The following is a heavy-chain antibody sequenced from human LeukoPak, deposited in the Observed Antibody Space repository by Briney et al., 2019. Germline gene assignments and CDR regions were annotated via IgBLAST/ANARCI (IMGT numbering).Heavy chain of an antibody. V-gene: IGHV4-4*02. J-gene: IGHJ4*02. Sequence: SETLSLTCAVSGGSISSSNWWSWVRQPPGKGLEWIGEIYHSGSTNYNPSLKSRVTISVDKSKSQFSLKLTSVTAADTAVYYCARGKRSTATRRYFDYWGQGTLVTVSS. CDR1: GGSISSSNW. CDR3: ARGKRSTATRRYFDY. D-gene: IGHD4-17*01. CDR2: IYHSGST.